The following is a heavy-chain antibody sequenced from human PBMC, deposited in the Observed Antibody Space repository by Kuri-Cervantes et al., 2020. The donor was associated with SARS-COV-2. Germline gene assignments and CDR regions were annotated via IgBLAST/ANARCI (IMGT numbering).Heavy chain of an antibody. V-gene: IGHV4-39*01. D-gene: IGHD3-3*01. Sequence: GSLRLSCTVSGGSISSSSYYWGWIRQPPGKGLEWIGSIYYSGSTYYNPSPKSRVTISVDTSKNQFSLELSSVTAADTAVYYCATHYDFWSAFDYWGQGTLVTVSS. CDR2: IYYSGST. J-gene: IGHJ4*02. CDR1: GGSISSSSYY. CDR3: ATHYDFWSAFDY.